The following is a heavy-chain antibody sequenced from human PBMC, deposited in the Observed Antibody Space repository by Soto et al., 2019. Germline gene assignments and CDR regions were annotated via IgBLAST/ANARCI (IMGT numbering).Heavy chain of an antibody. Sequence: QVQLGQSGAGGKKPGSSGKVSGKASGGTFSRVSFSWVRQAPGQGLEGMGGIIPLFDTPIYAQKFQDRVTITADESTSTAYMQLSSLRSGDTAVYYCARSGGLDRDFNYWGQGSLVTVSS. CDR2: IIPLFDTP. D-gene: IGHD2-15*01. CDR1: GGTFSRVS. V-gene: IGHV1-69*12. J-gene: IGHJ4*02. CDR3: ARSGGLDRDFNY.